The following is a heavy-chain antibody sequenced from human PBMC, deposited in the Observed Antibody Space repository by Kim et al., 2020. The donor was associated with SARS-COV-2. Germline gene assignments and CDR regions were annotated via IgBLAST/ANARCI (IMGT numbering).Heavy chain of an antibody. CDR2: ISDNGGGT. Sequence: GGSLRLCCAASGFTFSTYAMSWVRQAPGKGLEWVSGISDNGGGTYYADSVKGRFTISRDNSKNTLYLQMNSLRAEDTAVYYCAKEIGAIGTPFFDYWGQGTLLTVSS. J-gene: IGHJ4*02. CDR3: AKEIGAIGTPFFDY. D-gene: IGHD6-13*01. V-gene: IGHV3-23*01. CDR1: GFTFSTYA.